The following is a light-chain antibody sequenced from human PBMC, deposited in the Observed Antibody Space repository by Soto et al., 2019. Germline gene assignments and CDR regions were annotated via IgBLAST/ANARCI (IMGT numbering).Light chain of an antibody. CDR3: QQLYTYPHT. V-gene: IGKV1-9*01. CDR1: QGVTNS. Sequence: IQVTQSPSFLSVSVGDRVTITCRTSQGVTNSFAWYQQKSGKAPRLLIYSISSLKSGVPSRFSGSGSGTEFTLTISSLQPEDFATYYCQQLYTYPHTFGLGTQLEI. CDR2: SIS. J-gene: IGKJ2*01.